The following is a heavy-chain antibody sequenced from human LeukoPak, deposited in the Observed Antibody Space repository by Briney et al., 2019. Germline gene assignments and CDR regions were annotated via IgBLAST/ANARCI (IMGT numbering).Heavy chain of an antibody. J-gene: IGHJ5*02. CDR3: ARHRSHRGWFDP. CDR2: LYFSGST. CDR1: GDSIRSSDYC. D-gene: IGHD2-15*01. Sequence: SETLSLTCTVSGDSIRSSDYCWSWIRQPPGRALEFVGCLYFSGSTYYNPSLNGRVTISVDTPKNQFSLNLYSMTAADTALYFCARHRSHRGWFDPWGQGTLVTVSS. V-gene: IGHV4-39*01.